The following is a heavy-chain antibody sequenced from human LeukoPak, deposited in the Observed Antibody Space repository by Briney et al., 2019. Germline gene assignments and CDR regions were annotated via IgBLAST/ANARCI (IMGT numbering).Heavy chain of an antibody. Sequence: ASVKVSCKASEYTFTSYDINWVRQATGQGLEWMGWMNPNSGNTGYAQKFQGRVTMTRNTSISTAYMELSSLRSEDTAVYYCARGLGDSGSYSHYYYGMDVWGQGTTVTVSS. CDR1: EYTFTSYD. J-gene: IGHJ6*02. D-gene: IGHD3-10*01. CDR3: ARGLGDSGSYSHYYYGMDV. V-gene: IGHV1-8*01. CDR2: MNPNSGNT.